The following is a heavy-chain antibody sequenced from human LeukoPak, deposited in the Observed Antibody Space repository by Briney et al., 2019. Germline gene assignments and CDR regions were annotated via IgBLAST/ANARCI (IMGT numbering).Heavy chain of an antibody. CDR3: AKDESRFLEWLSTPLNYFDY. CDR2: VKKDASEK. CDR1: GFTFSNNW. Sequence: GGSLRLSCAASGFTFSNNWMTWVRQAPGKGLEWVASVKKDASEKYYVDSVKGRFTISRDNAKNSLYLQMNSLRVEDTAVYYCAKDESRFLEWLSTPLNYFDYWGQGTLVTVSS. D-gene: IGHD3-3*01. V-gene: IGHV3-7*01. J-gene: IGHJ4*02.